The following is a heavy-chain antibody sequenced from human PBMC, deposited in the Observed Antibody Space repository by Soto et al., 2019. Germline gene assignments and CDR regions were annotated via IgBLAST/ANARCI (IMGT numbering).Heavy chain of an antibody. CDR1: GGTFSSYA. V-gene: IGHV1-69*01. CDR3: ARLPDVSHYYYYGMDV. CDR2: IIPIFGTA. Sequence: QVQLVQSGAEVKKPGSSVKVSCKASGGTFSSYAISWVRQAPEQGLEWMGGIIPIFGTANYAQKFQGRVTITADESTSTAYMELSSLRSEDTAVYYCARLPDVSHYYYYGMDVWGQGTTVTVSS. J-gene: IGHJ6*02.